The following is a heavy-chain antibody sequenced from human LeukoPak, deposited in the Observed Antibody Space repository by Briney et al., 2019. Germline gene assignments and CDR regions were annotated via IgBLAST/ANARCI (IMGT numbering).Heavy chain of an antibody. CDR3: ARGGRGFWSGYAARAFDI. CDR1: GGSFSGYY. J-gene: IGHJ3*02. Sequence: SETLSLTCGVYGGSFSGYYWSWIRQPPGKGLEWIGEINHSGSTNYNPSLKSRVTISVDTSKNQFSLKLSSVTAADTAVYYCARGGRGFWSGYAARAFDIWGQGTMVTVSS. D-gene: IGHD3-3*01. V-gene: IGHV4-34*01. CDR2: INHSGST.